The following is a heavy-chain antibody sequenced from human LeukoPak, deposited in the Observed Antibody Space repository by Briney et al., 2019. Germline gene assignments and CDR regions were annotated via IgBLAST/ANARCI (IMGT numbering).Heavy chain of an antibody. CDR1: GFTFSSYS. CDR2: ISSSSSTI. D-gene: IGHD5-18*01. V-gene: IGHV3-48*01. J-gene: IGHJ4*02. CDR3: AREAYSYGYVYFDY. Sequence: GGSLRLSCAASGFTFSSYSMNWVCQAPGKGLEWVSYISSSSSTIYYADSVKGRFTISRDNAKNSLYLQMNSLRAEDTAVYYCAREAYSYGYVYFDYWGQGALVTVSS.